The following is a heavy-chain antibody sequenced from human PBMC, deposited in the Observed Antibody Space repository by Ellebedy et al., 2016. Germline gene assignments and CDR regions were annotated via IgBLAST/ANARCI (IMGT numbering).Heavy chain of an antibody. Sequence: SETLSLXXAVSGGSISSGGYSWSWIRQPPGKGLEWIGYIYHSGSTYYNPSLKSRVTISVDTSKNQFSLKLSSVTAADTAMYYCARHFSGIVGAHTPDYWGQGTLVTVSS. D-gene: IGHD1-26*01. J-gene: IGHJ4*02. CDR3: ARHFSGIVGAHTPDY. V-gene: IGHV4-30-2*03. CDR1: GGSISSGGYS. CDR2: IYHSGST.